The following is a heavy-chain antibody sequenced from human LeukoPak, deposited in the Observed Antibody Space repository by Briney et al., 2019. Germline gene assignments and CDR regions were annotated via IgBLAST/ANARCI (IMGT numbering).Heavy chain of an antibody. D-gene: IGHD3-22*01. J-gene: IGHJ4*02. CDR3: ARSGVRYDSSGPFDY. CDR2: INPSGGST. CDR1: GYTFTIYY. Sequence: ASGKVSCKASGYTFTIYYMHWVRQAPRQGLEWMGIINPSGGSTSYAQKFQGRVTMTRDTSTSTVYMELSSLRSEDTAVYYCARSGVRYDSSGPFDYWGQGTLVTVSS. V-gene: IGHV1-46*01.